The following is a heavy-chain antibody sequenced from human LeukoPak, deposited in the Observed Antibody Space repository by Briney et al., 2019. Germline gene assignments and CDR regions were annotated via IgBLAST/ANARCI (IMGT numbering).Heavy chain of an antibody. CDR3: AREMAVAGSGVIDS. V-gene: IGHV1-18*01. CDR1: GYTFTSYG. Sequence: ASVKVSCKASGYTFTSYGLSWVRQAPGQGLEWMGWISTYNDNTHYAQKFQGRVTMTTDTSTNTAYMELRSLRSDDTAVYYCAREMAVAGSGVIDSWGQGTLVTVSS. D-gene: IGHD6-19*01. CDR2: ISTYNDNT. J-gene: IGHJ4*02.